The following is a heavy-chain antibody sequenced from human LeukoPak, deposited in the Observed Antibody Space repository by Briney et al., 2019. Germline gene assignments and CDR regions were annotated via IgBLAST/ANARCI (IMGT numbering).Heavy chain of an antibody. CDR2: IRYDGSKK. D-gene: IGHD5-18*01. CDR1: GFTFSSYG. V-gene: IGHV3-30*02. CDR3: AKDQKRGYSYGYVFYHYYMDV. Sequence: GGSLRLSCAASGFTFSSYGMHWVRQAPGKGLEWVAFIRYDGSKKYYADSVKGRFTISRDNSKNTLYLQMNSLRAEATVMYYCAKDQKRGYSYGYVFYHYYMDVWGKGTTVTISS. J-gene: IGHJ6*03.